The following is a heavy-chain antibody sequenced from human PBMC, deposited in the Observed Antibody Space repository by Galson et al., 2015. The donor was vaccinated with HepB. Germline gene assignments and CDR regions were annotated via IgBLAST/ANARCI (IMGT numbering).Heavy chain of an antibody. Sequence: SVKVSCKASGYTFTSYGISWVRQAPGQGLEWMGWISAYNGNTNYAQKLQGRVTMTTDTSTSTAYMELRSLRSDDTAVYYCARDRRLKYCGGDCYPGYWGQGTLVTVSS. CDR3: ARDRRLKYCGGDCYPGY. CDR1: GYTFTSYG. V-gene: IGHV1-18*04. CDR2: ISAYNGNT. J-gene: IGHJ4*02. D-gene: IGHD2-21*02.